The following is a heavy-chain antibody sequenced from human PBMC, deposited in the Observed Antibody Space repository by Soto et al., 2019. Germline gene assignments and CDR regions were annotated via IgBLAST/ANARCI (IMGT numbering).Heavy chain of an antibody. J-gene: IGHJ6*02. V-gene: IGHV3-30-3*01. D-gene: IGHD3-3*01. Sequence: GGSLRLSCAASGFTFSSYAMHWVRQAPGKGLEWVAVISYDGSNKYYADSVKGRFTISRDNSKNTLYLQMNSLRAEDTAVYYCAREAYYDFWSGSEAYYYYGMDVWGQGTTVTVSS. CDR2: ISYDGSNK. CDR1: GFTFSSYA. CDR3: AREAYYDFWSGSEAYYYYGMDV.